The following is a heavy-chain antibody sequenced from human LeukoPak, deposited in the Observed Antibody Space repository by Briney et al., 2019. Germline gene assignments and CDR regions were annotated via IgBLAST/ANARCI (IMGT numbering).Heavy chain of an antibody. CDR2: ISSSSSYI. CDR3: ARDSDYYDSSGYPGGFDY. Sequence: GGSLRLSCAASGFTFSSYSMNWVRQAPGKGLEWVSSISSSSSYIYYADSVKGRFTISRDNAKNSLYLQMNSLRVEDTAVYYCARDSDYYDSSGYPGGFDYWGQGTLVTVSS. CDR1: GFTFSSYS. V-gene: IGHV3-21*01. J-gene: IGHJ4*02. D-gene: IGHD3-22*01.